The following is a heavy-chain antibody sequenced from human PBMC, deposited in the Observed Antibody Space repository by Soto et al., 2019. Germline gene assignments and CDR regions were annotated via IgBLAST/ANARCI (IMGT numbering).Heavy chain of an antibody. V-gene: IGHV1-3*01. CDR3: ARDGRNGGYFDY. J-gene: IGHJ4*02. D-gene: IGHD2-8*01. CDR2: INAGNDNI. Sequence: ASVKVSCKASGYTFTRYTMYWVRQAPGQRLECMGWINAGNDNIKYSQKFQGRVTMTTDTSTSTAYMELRSLRSDDTAVYYCARDGRNGGYFDYWGQGTVVTVSS. CDR1: GYTFTRYT.